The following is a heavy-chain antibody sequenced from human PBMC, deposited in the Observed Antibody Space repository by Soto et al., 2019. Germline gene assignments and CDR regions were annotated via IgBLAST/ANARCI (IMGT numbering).Heavy chain of an antibody. CDR2: IYHSGST. D-gene: IGHD3-22*01. J-gene: IGHJ6*02. CDR1: GGSISSGGYY. V-gene: IGHV4-30-2*01. CDR3: AGGRGGSGYYYYYYGMDV. Sequence: SETLSLTCTVSGGSISSGGYYWSWIRQHPGKGLEWIGYIYHSGSTYYNPSLKSRVTIPVDRSKNQFSLKLSSVTAADTAVYYCAGGRGGSGYYYYYYGMDVWGQGTTVTVSS.